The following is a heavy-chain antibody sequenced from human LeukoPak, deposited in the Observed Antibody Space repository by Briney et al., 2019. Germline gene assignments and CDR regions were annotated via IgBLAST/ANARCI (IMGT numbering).Heavy chain of an antibody. CDR3: AKHSSGYYSHFDY. CDR2: ISGSGGST. V-gene: IGHV3-23*01. D-gene: IGHD3-22*01. Sequence: GGSLRLSCAASGFTFSSYAMSWVRQAPGKGLEWVSAISGSGGSTYYADSVKGRFTISRDNSKNTLYLQMNSQRAEDTAVYYCAKHSSGYYSHFDYWGQGTLVTVSS. CDR1: GFTFSSYA. J-gene: IGHJ4*02.